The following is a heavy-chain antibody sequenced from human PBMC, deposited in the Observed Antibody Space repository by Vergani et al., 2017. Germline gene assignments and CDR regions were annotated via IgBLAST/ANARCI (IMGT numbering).Heavy chain of an antibody. J-gene: IGHJ4*02. CDR3: AKDGRENSDYGYFDY. V-gene: IGHV3-30*18. Sequence: QVQLVESGGNVVQSGTSLRLSCAASGCSFGSYGMHWVRQSPGKGLEWVAVISNDGGNKYYADSVKGRFTIYKDNTVDMLSLQMNSLRPDDTAVYYCAKDGRENSDYGYFDYWGQGTLVTVSS. CDR1: GCSFGSYG. CDR2: ISNDGGNK. D-gene: IGHD4-17*01.